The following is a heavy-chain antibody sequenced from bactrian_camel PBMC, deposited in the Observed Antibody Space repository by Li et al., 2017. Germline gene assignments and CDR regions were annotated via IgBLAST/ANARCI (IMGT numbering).Heavy chain of an antibody. CDR3: ANLDGHY. CDR1: EPTFGSYA. V-gene: IGHV3S40*01. J-gene: IGHJ4*01. CDR2: INSGGGST. Sequence: VQLVESGGGLVQPGGSLRLSCSVSEPTFGSYAMSWVRQAPGKGLEWVSAINSGGGSTYYADSVKGRFTISRDNAKNTVTLLLNSLKIEDTAMYYCANLDGHYWGQGTQVTVS.